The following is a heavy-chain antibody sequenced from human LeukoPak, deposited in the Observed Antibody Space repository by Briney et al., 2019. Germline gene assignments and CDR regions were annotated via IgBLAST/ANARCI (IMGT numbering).Heavy chain of an antibody. J-gene: IGHJ4*02. V-gene: IGHV3-21*04. Sequence: GGSLRLSCAASGFTFSGHSMNWVRQAPGKGLEWVSSICSSGSYIYYADSVRGRFTISRENSKNTLYLQMNSLRAGDTALYYCAKESLRGHSYGFDNWGQGNLVTVSS. CDR2: ICSSGSYI. CDR3: AKESLRGHSYGFDN. CDR1: GFTFSGHS. D-gene: IGHD5-18*01.